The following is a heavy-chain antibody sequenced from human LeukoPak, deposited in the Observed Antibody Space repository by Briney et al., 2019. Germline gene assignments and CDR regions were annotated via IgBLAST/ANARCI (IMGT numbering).Heavy chain of an antibody. CDR1: GYSISSGFY. Sequence: PSETLSLTCTVSGYSISSGFYWTWIRQPAGKGLEWIGRIYSSGSTNFNPSLKGRVTMSVDTSKNQFSLRLSSVTAADTAAYFCARENWRSKSIDFDSWGQGTLVTVSS. CDR2: IYSSGST. V-gene: IGHV4-4*07. D-gene: IGHD6-6*01. J-gene: IGHJ4*02. CDR3: ARENWRSKSIDFDS.